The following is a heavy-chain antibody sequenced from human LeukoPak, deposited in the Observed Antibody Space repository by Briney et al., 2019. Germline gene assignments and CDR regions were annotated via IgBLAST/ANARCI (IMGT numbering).Heavy chain of an antibody. Sequence: GGSLRLSCAASGFTFSSYEMNWVRQAPGKGLEWVSYISSSGSTIYYADSVKGRFTISRDNAKNSLYLQMNSLRAEDTAVYYCVKGVRMGVTSAFDIWGQGTMVTVSS. J-gene: IGHJ3*02. CDR3: VKGVRMGVTSAFDI. CDR2: ISSSGSTI. CDR1: GFTFSSYE. D-gene: IGHD1-26*01. V-gene: IGHV3-48*03.